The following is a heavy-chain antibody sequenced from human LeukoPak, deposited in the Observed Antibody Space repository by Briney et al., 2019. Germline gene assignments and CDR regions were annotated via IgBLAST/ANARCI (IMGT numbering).Heavy chain of an antibody. CDR2: INHSGST. J-gene: IGHJ5*02. Sequence: SETLSLTCAVYGGSFSGYYWSWIRQPPGKGLEWIGEINHSGSTNYNPSLKSRVTISVDTSKNQFSLKLSSVTAADTAVYCCARGSTDGYCSGGSCYSTSNWFDPWGQGTLVTVSS. CDR3: ARGSTDGYCSGGSCYSTSNWFDP. CDR1: GGSFSGYY. V-gene: IGHV4-34*01. D-gene: IGHD2-15*01.